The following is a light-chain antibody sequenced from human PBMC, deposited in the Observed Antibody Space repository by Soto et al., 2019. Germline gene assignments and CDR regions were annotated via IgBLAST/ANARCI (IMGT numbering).Light chain of an antibody. V-gene: IGKV1-5*01. CDR2: DAS. CDR1: QSVTDW. J-gene: IGKJ2*02. Sequence: DIQLTQSPSTLSASVGDRVTITCRASQSVTDWLAWYQQKPGKAPKLLIYDASSLQSGVPSRFSGSGSGTEFSLTIISLQPDDLATYYCQQYYRSCTFGQGTKVEIK. CDR3: QQYYRSCT.